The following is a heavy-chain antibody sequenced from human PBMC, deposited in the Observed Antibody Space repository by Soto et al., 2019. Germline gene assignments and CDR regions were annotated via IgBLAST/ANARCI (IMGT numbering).Heavy chain of an antibody. V-gene: IGHV3-7*04. D-gene: IGHD2-15*01. Sequence: EVQLVESGGGLVQPGGSLRLSCAATGFTFSTYWMTWVRQSPGKGLEWVANIKEDGTEKYYVESVKGRFTISRDNAKNSLYLQMNSLRAEDTALYYCARGYCSGGQCYSQTDYWCQGTLVTVSS. J-gene: IGHJ4*02. CDR3: ARGYCSGGQCYSQTDY. CDR2: IKEDGTEK. CDR1: GFTFSTYW.